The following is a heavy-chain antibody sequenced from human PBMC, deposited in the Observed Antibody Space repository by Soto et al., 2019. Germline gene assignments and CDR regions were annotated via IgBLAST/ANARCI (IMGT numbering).Heavy chain of an antibody. CDR3: VRAADYSFYFDY. V-gene: IGHV4-31*03. CDR1: RGSVSSGGYF. CDR2: ISYSGTT. D-gene: IGHD2-15*01. J-gene: IGHJ4*02. Sequence: QVQLQESGPGLVEPSQTLSLTCTVSRGSVSSGGYFWSWIRQHPGKGLEWVGYISYSGTTYYSPSLKSRVTISVDTSKNQFSLQLSSVTAADMAVYFCVRAADYSFYFDYWGQGTLVTVSS.